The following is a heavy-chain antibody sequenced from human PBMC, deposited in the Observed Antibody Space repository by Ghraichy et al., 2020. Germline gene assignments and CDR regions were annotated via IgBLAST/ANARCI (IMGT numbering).Heavy chain of an antibody. J-gene: IGHJ4*02. CDR1: GGSISNTSYY. V-gene: IGHV4-39*01. CDR3: ARGLLGYCSSISCYGFDY. Sequence: GSLRLSCTVTGGSISNTSYYWGWIRQPPGKGLEWIGSIYYSGSTYKNPSLKSRVTISVDTSKNKFSLNLRSVTAADTAFYYCARGLLGYCSSISCYGFDYWGQGPLVTVSS. CDR2: IYYSGST. D-gene: IGHD2-2*01.